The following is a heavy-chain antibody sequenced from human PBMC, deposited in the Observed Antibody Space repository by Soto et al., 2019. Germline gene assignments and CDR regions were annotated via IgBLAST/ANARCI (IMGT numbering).Heavy chain of an antibody. CDR3: ARRGDNWKWFDP. J-gene: IGHJ5*02. Sequence: GASVKVSCKASGYTFTSYGISWVRQAPGQGLEWMGWISAYNGNTNYAQKLQGRVTMTTDTSTSTVYMELRSLRSEDTAVYYCARRGDNWKWFDPWGQGTLVTVSS. V-gene: IGHV1-18*01. D-gene: IGHD1-20*01. CDR2: ISAYNGNT. CDR1: GYTFTSYG.